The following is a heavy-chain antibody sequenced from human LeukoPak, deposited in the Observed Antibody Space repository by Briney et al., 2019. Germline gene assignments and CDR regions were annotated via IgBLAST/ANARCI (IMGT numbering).Heavy chain of an antibody. CDR3: ARRNYFDY. CDR2: IYYSGST. Sequence: TSETLSLTCTVSGGSISSSSYYWGWIRQPPGKGLEWIGSIYYSGSTYYNPSLKTRVTISVDTSKNQFSLKLSSVTAADTAVYYCARRNYFDYWGQGTLVTVSS. CDR1: GGSISSSSYY. V-gene: IGHV4-39*07. J-gene: IGHJ4*02.